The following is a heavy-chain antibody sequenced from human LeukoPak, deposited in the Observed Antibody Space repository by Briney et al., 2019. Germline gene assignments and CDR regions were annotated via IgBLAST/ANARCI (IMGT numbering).Heavy chain of an antibody. Sequence: GGSLRLSCAASGFTFSSYWMHWVRHAPGKGLVWVSRINSDGSSTSYADSVKGRFTISRDNAKNSLYLQMNSLRAEDTALYHCARGFYSSSWYFDYWGQGTLVTVSS. CDR1: GFTFSSYW. D-gene: IGHD6-13*01. J-gene: IGHJ4*02. CDR3: ARGFYSSSWYFDY. CDR2: INSDGSST. V-gene: IGHV3-74*01.